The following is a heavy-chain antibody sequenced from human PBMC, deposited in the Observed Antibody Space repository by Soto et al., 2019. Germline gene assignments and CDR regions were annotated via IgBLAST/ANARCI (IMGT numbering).Heavy chain of an antibody. V-gene: IGHV4-31*03. Sequence: QVQLQASGPGLEKASQTLSLTCNVSGGSISSGGYYWTGIRQHPGKGLEWIGHIHHSGSTFYNPPLKSRVSISVDTSKNQFSLKLSSVTAADTAVYFCVRGVLSWGQGTLVTVSS. CDR3: VRGVLS. D-gene: IGHD3-10*01. CDR2: IHHSGST. CDR1: GGSISSGGYY. J-gene: IGHJ1*01.